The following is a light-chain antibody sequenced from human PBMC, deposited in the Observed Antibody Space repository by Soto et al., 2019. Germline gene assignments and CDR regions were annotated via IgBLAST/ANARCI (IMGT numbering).Light chain of an antibody. J-gene: IGKJ4*01. Sequence: EIVMTQSPATLSVSPGERATLSCRASQSIRSNLAWFQHKPGQAPRLVIYGVSSRAASIPARFSGSGSGTDFTLTISSLQSEDFAIYYCQQYINWPLTFGGGTKVEIK. CDR2: GVS. V-gene: IGKV3-15*01. CDR3: QQYINWPLT. CDR1: QSIRSN.